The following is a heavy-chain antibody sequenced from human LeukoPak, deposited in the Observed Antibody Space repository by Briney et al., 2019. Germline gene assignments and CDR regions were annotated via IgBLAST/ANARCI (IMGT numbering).Heavy chain of an antibody. J-gene: IGHJ3*02. CDR2: IYHSGST. CDR3: ARGRRHYYDSSGYYYSSGAFDI. D-gene: IGHD3-22*01. CDR1: GGSISSGGYS. V-gene: IGHV4-30-2*01. Sequence: PSQTLSLTCAVSGGSISSGGYSWSWIRQPPGKGLEWIGYIYHSGSTYYNPSLKSRVTISVDSSKNQFSLKLSSVTAADTAVYYCARGRRHYYDSSGYYYSSGAFDIWGQGTMVTVSS.